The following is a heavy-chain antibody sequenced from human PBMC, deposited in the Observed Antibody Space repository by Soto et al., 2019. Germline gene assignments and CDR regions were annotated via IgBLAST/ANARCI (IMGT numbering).Heavy chain of an antibody. J-gene: IGHJ4*02. CDR1: GYTFTNYY. V-gene: IGHV1-46*03. CDR2: INPSDRTN. D-gene: IGHD6-19*01. CDR3: VRVNARGWCLDAE. Sequence: QVQLVQSGAEVKKPGASVKVSCKASGYTFTNYYMQWVRQAPGQGLEWMGIINPSDRTNYYAQKFQGRVTMARDSSTSTVYMELSSLRSEDTAVYYCVRVNARGWCLDAEWGQGTLVTVSS.